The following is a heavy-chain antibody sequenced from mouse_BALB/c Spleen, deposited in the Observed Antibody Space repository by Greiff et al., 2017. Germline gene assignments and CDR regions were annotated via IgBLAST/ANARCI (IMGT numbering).Heavy chain of an antibody. J-gene: IGHJ3*01. CDR2: ISYSGST. Sequence: EVKVEESGPGLVKPSQSLSLTCTVTGYSITSDYAWNWIRQFPGNKLEWMGYISYSGSTSYNPSLKSRISITRDTSKNQFFLQLNSVTTEDTATYYCAFYDYDGGGFAYWGQGTLVTVSA. CDR3: AFYDYDGGGFAY. D-gene: IGHD2-4*01. CDR1: GYSITSDYA. V-gene: IGHV3-2*02.